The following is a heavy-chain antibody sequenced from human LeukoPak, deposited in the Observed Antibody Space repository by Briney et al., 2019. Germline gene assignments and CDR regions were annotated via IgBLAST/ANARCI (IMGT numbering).Heavy chain of an antibody. V-gene: IGHV5-51*01. CDR1: GFNFTAYW. CDR3: ARHQYYYDSSGNYGWFDS. J-gene: IGHJ5*01. Sequence: GESLKISCKGSGFNFTAYWIAWVRQMPGKGLEWMGISHPINSDTKYGPSFQGQVTISADKSSSTAYLQWNSLKASDTAMYYCARHQYYYDSSGNYGWFDSWGQGTLVTVSS. CDR2: SHPINSDT. D-gene: IGHD3-22*01.